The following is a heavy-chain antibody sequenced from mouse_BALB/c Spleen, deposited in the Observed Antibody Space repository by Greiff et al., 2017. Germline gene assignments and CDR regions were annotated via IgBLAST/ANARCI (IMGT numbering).Heavy chain of an antibody. CDR2: IYPGNSDT. J-gene: IGHJ3*01. Sequence: EVQLQQSGTVLARPGASVKMSCKASGYTFTSYWMHWVKQRPGQGLEWIGAIYPGNSDTSYNQKFKGKAKLTAVTSTSTAYMELSSLTNEDSAVYYCTRCYYGSSPWFAYWGQGTLVTVSA. CDR1: GYTFTSYW. V-gene: IGHV1-5*01. CDR3: TRCYYGSSPWFAY. D-gene: IGHD1-1*01.